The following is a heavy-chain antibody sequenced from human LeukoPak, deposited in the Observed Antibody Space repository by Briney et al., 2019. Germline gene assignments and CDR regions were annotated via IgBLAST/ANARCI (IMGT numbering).Heavy chain of an antibody. V-gene: IGHV5-51*01. CDR1: GYTFTHQW. CDR2: IYPRDSDT. CDR3: ARHSDVIGAI. D-gene: IGHD3-10*01. J-gene: IGHJ4*02. Sequence: THGESLKISCKASGYTFTHQWIGWVRQKSGSGLEWMGIIYPRDSDTRYSPSFQGHVTISADTPINTAYLEWSRLEASDTGIYYCARHSDVIGAIWGQGTLVTVSS.